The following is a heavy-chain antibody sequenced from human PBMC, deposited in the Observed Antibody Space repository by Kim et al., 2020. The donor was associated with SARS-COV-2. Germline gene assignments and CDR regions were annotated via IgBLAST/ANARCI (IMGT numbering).Heavy chain of an antibody. V-gene: IGHV3-23*01. Sequence: GSLRLSCATSGFTFSSYGMSWVRQAPGKGLEWVSAISATGENTWYADSVRGRFTISRDNSKNTMYLQMNSLRAEDTAVYYCAKKGTTVAGNYFFDYWGQGTLVTVSS. D-gene: IGHD4-4*01. CDR3: AKKGTTVAGNYFFDY. J-gene: IGHJ4*02. CDR2: ISATGENT. CDR1: GFTFSSYG.